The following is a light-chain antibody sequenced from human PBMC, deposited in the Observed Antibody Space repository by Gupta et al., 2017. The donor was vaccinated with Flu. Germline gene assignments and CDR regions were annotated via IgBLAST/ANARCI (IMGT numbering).Light chain of an antibody. CDR1: NIGSKS. CDR3: QVWDSATKHI. V-gene: IGLV3-21*03. J-gene: IGLJ1*01. CDR2: EDS. Sequence: SYVLTQPPSVSVAPGKTARITCGGTNIGSKSVHWYQQKPGQAPVLVVYEDSDRPSGIPERFSGSNSGNTATLTISRVEAGDEADYYCQVWDSATKHIFGTGTKVTVL.